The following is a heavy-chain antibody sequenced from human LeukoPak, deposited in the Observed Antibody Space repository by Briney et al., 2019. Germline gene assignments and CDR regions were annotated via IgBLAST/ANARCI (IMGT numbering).Heavy chain of an antibody. CDR3: AVPIQLWQRRHDY. V-gene: IGHV1-46*01. CDR2: INPSGGST. CDR1: AYTCTSYY. D-gene: IGHD5-18*01. Sequence: ASVKVCCKAAAYTCTSYYMHWWRRAPGQGLEWMGIINPSGGSTSYAQKFQGRVTMTRDTSTSTVYMELSSLRSEDTAVYYCAVPIQLWQRRHDYWGQGTLVTVSS. J-gene: IGHJ4*02.